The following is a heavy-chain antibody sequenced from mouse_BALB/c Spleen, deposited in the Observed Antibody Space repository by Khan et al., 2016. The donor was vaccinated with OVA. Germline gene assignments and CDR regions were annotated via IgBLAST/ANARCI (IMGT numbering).Heavy chain of an antibody. CDR3: ARKIYYDYAYYYAMDY. Sequence: QVQLKESGPGLVAPSQSLSITCTVSGFSLTGYGVNWVRQPPGKGLEWLGMIWGDGSTDYNSALKSRLSLSQDNSKSKVFLKMNSLHTDDKARYYCARKIYYDYAYYYAMDYWGQGTSVTVSS. V-gene: IGHV2-6-7*01. CDR2: IWGDGST. D-gene: IGHD2-4*01. J-gene: IGHJ4*01. CDR1: GFSLTGYG.